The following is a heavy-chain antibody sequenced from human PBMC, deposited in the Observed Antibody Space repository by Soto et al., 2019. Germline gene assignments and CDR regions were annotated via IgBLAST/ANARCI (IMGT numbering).Heavy chain of an antibody. J-gene: IGHJ4*02. Sequence: GGSLRLYCAASGFTFSNYAMNWVRQAPGKGLEWVSGISDSGGNTYYADSVKGRFTISRDNSKNTLYLQMTSLRAEDTAVYHCAKDHFGSGSYRFDYWGQGTLVTVSS. CDR2: ISDSGGNT. V-gene: IGHV3-23*01. CDR1: GFTFSNYA. D-gene: IGHD3-10*01. CDR3: AKDHFGSGSYRFDY.